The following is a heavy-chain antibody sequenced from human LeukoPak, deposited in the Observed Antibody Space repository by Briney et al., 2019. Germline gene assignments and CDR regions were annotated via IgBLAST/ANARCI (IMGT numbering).Heavy chain of an antibody. CDR1: GFTFSSSW. CDR3: ARDMGWLALDY. D-gene: IGHD6-19*01. Sequence: GSLRLSCAASGFTFSSSWMAWVRQAPGKGLEWVANTKEDGTEEYYADSLKGRLTISRDNAKNSLNLQMNSLRVEDTAVYYCARDMGWLALDYWGQGILVTVSS. CDR2: TKEDGTEE. V-gene: IGHV3-7*01. J-gene: IGHJ4*02.